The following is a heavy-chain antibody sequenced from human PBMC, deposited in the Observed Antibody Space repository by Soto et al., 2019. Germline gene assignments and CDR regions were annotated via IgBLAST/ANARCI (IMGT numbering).Heavy chain of an antibody. CDR1: GGTFSSYA. D-gene: IGHD3-3*01. V-gene: IGHV1-69*06. CDR3: ARAPYYDFWSGYFDY. J-gene: IGHJ4*02. Sequence: GASVKVSCKASGGTFSSYAISWVRQAPGQGLEWMGGIIPIFGTANYAQKFQGRVTITADKSTSTAYMELSSLRSEDTAVYYCARAPYYDFWSGYFDYWGKGTLVTVSS. CDR2: IIPIFGTA.